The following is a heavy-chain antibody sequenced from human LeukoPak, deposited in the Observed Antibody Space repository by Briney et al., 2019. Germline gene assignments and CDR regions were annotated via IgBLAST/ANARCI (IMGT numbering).Heavy chain of an antibody. J-gene: IGHJ1*01. CDR2: IIPIFGIA. CDR3: ARGLGYCSSTSCPYFQH. V-gene: IGHV1-69*04. CDR1: GGTFSSYA. Sequence: GSSVKVSCKASGGTFSSYAISWVRQAPGQGLEWMGRIIPIFGIANYAQKFQGRVTLTADKSTSTAYMELSSLRSEDTAVYYCARGLGYCSSTSCPYFQHWGQGTLVTVSS. D-gene: IGHD2-2*01.